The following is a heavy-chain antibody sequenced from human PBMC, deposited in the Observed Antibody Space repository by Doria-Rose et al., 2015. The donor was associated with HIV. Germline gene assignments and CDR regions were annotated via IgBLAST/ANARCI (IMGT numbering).Heavy chain of an antibody. J-gene: IGHJ4*02. Sequence: QLQLQDSGPGLVKPSEPLSLTCSVSGASVSSRGYYWNWIRQVPGKGLESLGYTYYTGTSDYSPSLKSRLNMAVDTSKNQFSLKLSFVTVAYTAVYYCERMGAYRELDYWGQGALVTVSA. CDR2: TYYTGTS. CDR3: ERMGAYRELDY. V-gene: IGHV4-31*03. CDR1: GASVSSRGYY. D-gene: IGHD3-16*01.